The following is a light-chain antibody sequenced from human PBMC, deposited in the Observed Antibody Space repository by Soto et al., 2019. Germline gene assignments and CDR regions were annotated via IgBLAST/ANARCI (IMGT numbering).Light chain of an antibody. CDR2: GSS. CDR3: QQYGTSPMYT. Sequence: EIVLTQSPGTLSLSPGERATLSCRASQIVSTIYLAWYQQKPGQAPRLLIYGSSSRAPGIPDRFSGSGSGTEVTLTISRREPEDVAVYYCQQYGTSPMYTFGQGTKLEIK. CDR1: QIVSTIY. J-gene: IGKJ2*01. V-gene: IGKV3-20*01.